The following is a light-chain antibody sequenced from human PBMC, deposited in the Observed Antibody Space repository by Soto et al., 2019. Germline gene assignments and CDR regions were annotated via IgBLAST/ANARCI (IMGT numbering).Light chain of an antibody. CDR3: QQYGSSGT. CDR2: DAS. Sequence: EIVLTQSPATLSLSPGERATLSCRASQSVSSYLAWYQQKPGQAPRLLIYDASNRATGIPDRFSGSGSGTDFTLTISRLEPEDFAVYYCQQYGSSGTFGQGTKADI. V-gene: IGKV3-20*01. J-gene: IGKJ1*01. CDR1: QSVSSY.